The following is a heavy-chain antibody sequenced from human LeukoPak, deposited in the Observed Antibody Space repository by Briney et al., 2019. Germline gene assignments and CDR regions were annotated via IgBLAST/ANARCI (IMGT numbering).Heavy chain of an antibody. D-gene: IGHD5-12*01. CDR2: ISAVSDDI. Sequence: GGSLRLSCAASGFTFSSYAMSWVRQAPGKGLERVSSISAVSDDIYYADSVKGRFTISRDNARKSLYLELNSLRTEDTAVYYCARYNSVSYAYEYFYGMDVWGQGTTVTVSS. CDR3: ARYNSVSYAYEYFYGMDV. CDR1: GFTFSSYA. V-gene: IGHV3-21*01. J-gene: IGHJ6*01.